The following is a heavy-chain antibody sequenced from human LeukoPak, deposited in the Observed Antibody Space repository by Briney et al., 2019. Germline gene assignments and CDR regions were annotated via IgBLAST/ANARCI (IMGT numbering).Heavy chain of an antibody. D-gene: IGHD2-21*02. V-gene: IGHV3-74*01. Sequence: PGGSLRLSRAASGFTFSSYEMNWVRQAPGKGLVWVSSINNDGSLTTYADSVKGRFTISRYNAKNTVYLQMNSLRAEDTAVYYCVRGQVTFDSWGQGTLVTVSS. CDR3: VRGQVTFDS. J-gene: IGHJ4*02. CDR2: INNDGSLT. CDR1: GFTFSSYE.